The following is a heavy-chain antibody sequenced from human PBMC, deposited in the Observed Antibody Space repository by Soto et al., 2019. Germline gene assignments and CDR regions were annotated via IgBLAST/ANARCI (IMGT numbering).Heavy chain of an antibody. CDR1: GFTFSYYW. CDR2: IHSDGSST. CDR3: ARGDRGAFDL. Sequence: EVQLVESGGGLVQPGESLRLSCAASGFTFSYYWMHWVRQAPGKGLVWVSRIHSDGSSTTYACSVKGRFTISRDNAGNTLYLQMNRLRAEDTAVYYCARGDRGAFDLWGQGTVVTVSS. V-gene: IGHV3-74*01. D-gene: IGHD1-26*01. J-gene: IGHJ3*01.